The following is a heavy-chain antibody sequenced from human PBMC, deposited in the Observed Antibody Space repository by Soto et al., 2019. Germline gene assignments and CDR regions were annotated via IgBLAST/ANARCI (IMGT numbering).Heavy chain of an antibody. J-gene: IGHJ4*02. V-gene: IGHV3-30-3*01. Sequence: GGSLRLSCAASGFTFSNYAMNWVRQAPGKGLEWVALISYDGSNKYYADSVKGRFTISRDSSKNTLYLQMNSLRAADTAVYYCGRCTSTRCHLGSDYWGQGTHVTVSS. CDR3: GRCTSTRCHLGSDY. D-gene: IGHD2-2*01. CDR2: ISYDGSNK. CDR1: GFTFSNYA.